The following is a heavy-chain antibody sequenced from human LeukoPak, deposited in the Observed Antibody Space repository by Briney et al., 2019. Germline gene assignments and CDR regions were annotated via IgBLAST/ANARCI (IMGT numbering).Heavy chain of an antibody. CDR3: ATSPGFWSESPFDY. Sequence: GGSLRLSCAASGFTFSNAWMTWVRQAPGKGLDWVGQIKSKTDGGTTDYAAPVKGRFTISRDDSKNTVYLQMNSLNTEDTAVYYCATSPGFWSESPFDYWGQGTLVTVSS. J-gene: IGHJ4*02. CDR2: IKSKTDGGTT. D-gene: IGHD3-3*01. V-gene: IGHV3-15*01. CDR1: GFTFSNAW.